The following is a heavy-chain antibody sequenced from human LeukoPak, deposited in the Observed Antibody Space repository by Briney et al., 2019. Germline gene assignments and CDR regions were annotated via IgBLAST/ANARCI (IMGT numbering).Heavy chain of an antibody. J-gene: IGHJ4*02. D-gene: IGHD1-1*01. Sequence: GGSLRLSCAASGFTVSSNHISWVRQAPGKGLEWVSVIYSGGSTDYADSVKGRFTISRDISKNTLYLQMNSLSAEDTAVYYCARGPAGYNWGQGTLVTVSS. CDR2: IYSGGST. CDR1: GFTVSSNH. V-gene: IGHV3-53*01. CDR3: ARGPAGYN.